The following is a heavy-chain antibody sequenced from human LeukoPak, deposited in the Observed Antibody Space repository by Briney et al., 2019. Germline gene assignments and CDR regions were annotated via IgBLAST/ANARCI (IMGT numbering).Heavy chain of an antibody. V-gene: IGHV4-31*03. CDR3: ARDPGRSHAFDI. Sequence: SETLSLTCTVSGGSISSGGYYWSWIRQHPGKGLEWIGYIYYSGSTYYNPSLKSRVTISVDTSKNQFSLKLSSVTAADTAVYYCARDPGRSHAFDIWGQGTMVTVSS. D-gene: IGHD1-26*01. CDR1: GGSISSGGYY. J-gene: IGHJ3*02. CDR2: IYYSGST.